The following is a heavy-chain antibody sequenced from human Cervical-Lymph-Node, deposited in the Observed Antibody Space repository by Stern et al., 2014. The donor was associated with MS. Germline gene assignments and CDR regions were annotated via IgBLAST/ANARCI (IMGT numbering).Heavy chain of an antibody. CDR3: ATASGAV. Sequence: VQLVQSGAEVKKPGASVKVSCKASRSTFINDYMHWMRQAPGQGLEWMGIINPSGGNTSYAQKIRGRVTMTKDTSTGTVYMEMSSLRSEDTAVYYCATASGAVGGPGTTVSVSS. CDR1: RSTFINDY. CDR2: INPSGGNT. J-gene: IGHJ6*02. V-gene: IGHV1-46*01.